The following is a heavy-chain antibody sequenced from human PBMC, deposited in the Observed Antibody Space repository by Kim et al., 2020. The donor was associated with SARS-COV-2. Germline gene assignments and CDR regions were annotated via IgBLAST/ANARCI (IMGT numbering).Heavy chain of an antibody. CDR1: GSRRKNNYY. V-gene: IGHV4-39*01. CDR2: ISYSGRT. CDR3: ARGIFGVVIIPYYYYYMDV. J-gene: IGHJ6*03. D-gene: IGHD3-3*01. Sequence: GSRRKNNYYGDWVRQPPGKGLEWIGSISYSGRTYYNPSLKSRVTISVDTSKNQISLKLSSVTAADTGVYYCARGIFGVVIIPYYYYYMDV.